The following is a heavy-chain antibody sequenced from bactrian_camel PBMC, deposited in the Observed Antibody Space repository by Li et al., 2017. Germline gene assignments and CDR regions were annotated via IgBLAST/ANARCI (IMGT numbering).Heavy chain of an antibody. V-gene: IGHV3S57*01. D-gene: IGHD2*01. J-gene: IGHJ4*01. Sequence: VQLVESGGGSVQAGGSLRLSCTAAGYTYYRRCLGWFRQAPGKEREGVASIDGRGSTTYDGNVMGRFTVSLDRQKGALYLQMNNLRPDDTAMYYCAAGSPHFYRGGYLSLSEYNYWGQGTQVTVS. CDR2: IDGRGST. CDR1: GYTYYRRC. CDR3: AAGSPHFYRGGYLSLSEYNY.